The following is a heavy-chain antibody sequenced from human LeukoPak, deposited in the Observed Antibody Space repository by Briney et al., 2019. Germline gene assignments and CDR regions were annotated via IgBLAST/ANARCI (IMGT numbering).Heavy chain of an antibody. CDR1: GGSFSGYY. V-gene: IGHV4-34*01. Sequence: SSETLSLTCAVYGGSFSGYYWSWIRQPPGKGLEWIGEINHSGSTNYNPSLKSRVTISVDTSKNQFSLKLSSVTAADTAVYYCARRSYDYVWGSYRLTTFDYWGQGTLVTVSS. J-gene: IGHJ4*02. D-gene: IGHD3-16*02. CDR3: ARRSYDYVWGSYRLTTFDY. CDR2: INHSGST.